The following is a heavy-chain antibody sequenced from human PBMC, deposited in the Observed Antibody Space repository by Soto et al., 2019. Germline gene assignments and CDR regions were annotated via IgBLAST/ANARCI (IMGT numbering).Heavy chain of an antibody. V-gene: IGHV1-18*01. CDR3: AREPPLHYFDP. CDR1: GYTFTSYG. CDR2: ISAYNGNT. Sequence: AAVKVSCKASGYTFTSYGISWVRQAPGQGLEWMGWISAYNGNTNSAQKLQGRVTMTTDTSNSTAYMELRSLRSDDTAVYYCAREPPLHYFDPWGQGTLLTVSS. J-gene: IGHJ5*02. D-gene: IGHD1-26*01.